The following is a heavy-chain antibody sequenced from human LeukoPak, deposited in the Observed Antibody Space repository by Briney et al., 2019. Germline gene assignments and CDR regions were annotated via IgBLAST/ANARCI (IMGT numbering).Heavy chain of an antibody. V-gene: IGHV3-7*01. CDR3: ARGAPAAIGTYDI. CDR2: IKQDGSEK. Sequence: GGSLRLSCAASGFTFSSCWMTWVRQAPGKGLEWVANIKQDGSEKYYMDSVKGRFTISRDNAKNSLYLQMNSLRAEDTAVYYCARGAPAAIGTYDIWGQGTMVTVSS. J-gene: IGHJ3*02. D-gene: IGHD2-2*01. CDR1: GFTFSSCW.